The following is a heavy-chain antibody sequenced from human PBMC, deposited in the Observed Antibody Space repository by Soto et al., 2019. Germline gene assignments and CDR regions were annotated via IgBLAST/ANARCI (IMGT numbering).Heavy chain of an antibody. J-gene: IGHJ5*02. V-gene: IGHV3-30-3*01. CDR1: GFIFSSYV. D-gene: IGHD2-2*01. Sequence: GGSLRLSCVASGFIFSSYVMHWVRQAPGKGLEWVAVISYDGSNKYYADSVKGRFTISRDNSKNTLYLQMNSLRAEDTAVYYCARDPRGYCSSTSCSQNWFDPWGQGTLVTVSS. CDR2: ISYDGSNK. CDR3: ARDPRGYCSSTSCSQNWFDP.